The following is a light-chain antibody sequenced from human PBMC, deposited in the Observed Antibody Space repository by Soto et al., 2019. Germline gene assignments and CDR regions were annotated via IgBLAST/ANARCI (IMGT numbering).Light chain of an antibody. CDR3: AAWDDSLSAL. J-gene: IGLJ2*01. V-gene: IGLV1-47*01. Sequence: QAVVTQPPSASGTPGQRVTISCSGSSSNIGGNYVYWYQQLPGTAPKLLIYRYNQRPSGVPDRFSGSKSGTSASLAISGLRSEDEADYYCAAWDDSLSALFGGGTKLTVL. CDR2: RYN. CDR1: SSNIGGNY.